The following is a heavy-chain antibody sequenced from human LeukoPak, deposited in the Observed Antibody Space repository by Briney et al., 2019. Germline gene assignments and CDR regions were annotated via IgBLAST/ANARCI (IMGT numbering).Heavy chain of an antibody. CDR3: AKDQDIYDFWSGYYLAYDY. CDR2: ISGSGGST. CDR1: GFTFSSYA. J-gene: IGHJ4*02. Sequence: SGGSLRLXCAASGFTFSSYAMSWVRQAPGKGLEWVSAISGSGGSTYYADSVKGRFTISRDNSKNTLYLQMNSLRAEDTAVYYCAKDQDIYDFWSGYYLAYDYWGQGTLVTVSS. V-gene: IGHV3-23*01. D-gene: IGHD3-3*01.